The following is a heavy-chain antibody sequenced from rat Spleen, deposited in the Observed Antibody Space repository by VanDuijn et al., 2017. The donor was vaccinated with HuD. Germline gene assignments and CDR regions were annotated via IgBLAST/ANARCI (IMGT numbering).Heavy chain of an antibody. J-gene: IGHJ2*01. Sequence: EVQLVESDGGLVQPGRSLKLSCAASGFTLSNYGMHWIRQAPTKGLEWVASISPSGGITDYRDSVKGRFTISRDDAKNTLYLQMDSLRSEDTATYYCAKDSYGGYDYFDYWGQGVMVTVSS. CDR3: AKDSYGGYDYFDY. D-gene: IGHD1-11*01. CDR1: GFTLSNYG. V-gene: IGHV5-19*01. CDR2: ISPSGGIT.